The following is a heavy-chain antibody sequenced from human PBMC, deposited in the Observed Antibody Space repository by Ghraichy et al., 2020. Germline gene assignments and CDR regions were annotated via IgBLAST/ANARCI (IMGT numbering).Heavy chain of an antibody. CDR1: GGTFSSYA. Sequence: SVKVSCKASGGTFSSYAISWVRQAPGQGLEWMGGIIPIFGTANYAQKFQGRVTITADESTSTAYMELSSLRSEDTAVYYCRVVIKDDAFDIWGQGTMVTVSS. J-gene: IGHJ3*02. D-gene: IGHD3-22*01. V-gene: IGHV1-69*13. CDR3: RVVIKDDAFDI. CDR2: IIPIFGTA.